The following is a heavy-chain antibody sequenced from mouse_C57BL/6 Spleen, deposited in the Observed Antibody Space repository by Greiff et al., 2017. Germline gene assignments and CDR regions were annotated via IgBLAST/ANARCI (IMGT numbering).Heavy chain of an antibody. V-gene: IGHV5-17*01. J-gene: IGHJ2*01. CDR1: GFTFSDYG. D-gene: IGHD2-3*01. CDR2: ISSGSSTI. CDR3: AKDGYLDY. Sequence: EVMLVESGGGLVKPGGSLKLSCAASGFTFSDYGMHWVRQAPEKGLEWVAYISSGSSTIYYADTVKGRCTISRDNAKNTLFLKMTSLRSEDTARYYCAKDGYLDYWGQGTTLTVSS.